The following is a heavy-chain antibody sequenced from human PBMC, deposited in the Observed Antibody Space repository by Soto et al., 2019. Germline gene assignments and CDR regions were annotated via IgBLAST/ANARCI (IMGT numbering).Heavy chain of an antibody. D-gene: IGHD3-16*01. Sequence: EVQLLESGGGLVQPGGSLRLSCAASGFSFSSYAMSWVRQAPGKGLEWVSTISASGRTYYADSVKGRFTISRDNAKNTLSLQMNSLRVEDAAVYYCAKGDVPTPGPVDYWGQGTLVIVSS. J-gene: IGHJ4*02. V-gene: IGHV3-23*01. CDR3: AKGDVPTPGPVDY. CDR2: ISASGRT. CDR1: GFSFSSYA.